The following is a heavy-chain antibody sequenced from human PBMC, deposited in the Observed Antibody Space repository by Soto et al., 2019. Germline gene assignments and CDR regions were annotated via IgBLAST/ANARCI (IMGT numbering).Heavy chain of an antibody. CDR2: DKSKNDGGKT. Sequence: PGGSLRLSCAASGFTFSNAWVNWVRQAPGKGLEWVGRDKSKNDGGKTDHDEHVKARLTISRDDSKNTLYLQIKTLKTEDTAMYYCARLGDYSSSWTPQNYWGQGTLVTVSS. D-gene: IGHD6-13*01. CDR1: GFTFSNAW. CDR3: ARLGDYSSSWTPQNY. J-gene: IGHJ4*02. V-gene: IGHV3-15*07.